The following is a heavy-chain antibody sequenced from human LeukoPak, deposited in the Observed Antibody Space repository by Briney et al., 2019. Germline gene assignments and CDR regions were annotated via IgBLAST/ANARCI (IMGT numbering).Heavy chain of an antibody. D-gene: IGHD3-22*01. Sequence: SETLSLTCTVSGGSISSYYWSWIRQPPGKGLEWIGYIYYSGSTNYNPSLKSRVTISVDTSKNQFSPKLSSVTAADTAVYYCARVRYYYDSSGYYFYFDYWGQGTLVTVSS. CDR1: GGSISSYY. CDR3: ARVRYYYDSSGYYFYFDY. J-gene: IGHJ4*02. V-gene: IGHV4-59*01. CDR2: IYYSGST.